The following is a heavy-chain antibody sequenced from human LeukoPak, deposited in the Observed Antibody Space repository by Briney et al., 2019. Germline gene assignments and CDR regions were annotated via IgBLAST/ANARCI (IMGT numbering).Heavy chain of an antibody. CDR1: GGSISSYY. CDR3: ARGKVVAGTPGQNSWDY. Sequence: SETLSLTCTVPGGSISSYYWNWIRQPAGKGLEWIGRIHTSGSTNYNPSLKSRVTVSVDTSKNQFSLKLSSVTAADTAVYYCARGKVVAGTPGQNSWDYWGQRTLVTVSS. J-gene: IGHJ4*02. D-gene: IGHD6-19*01. V-gene: IGHV4-4*07. CDR2: IHTSGST.